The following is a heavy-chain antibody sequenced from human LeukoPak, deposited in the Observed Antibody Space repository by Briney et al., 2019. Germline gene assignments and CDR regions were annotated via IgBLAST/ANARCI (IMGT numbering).Heavy chain of an antibody. CDR1: GGSISSSSYY. J-gene: IGHJ3*02. CDR2: IYYSGST. Sequence: KASETLSLTCTVSGGSISSSSYYWGWIRQPPGKGLEWIGSIYYSGSTYYNPSLKSRVTISVDTSKNQFSLKLSSVTAADTAVYYCARHGREVLDAFDIWGQGTMVTVSS. D-gene: IGHD3/OR15-3a*01. CDR3: ARHGREVLDAFDI. V-gene: IGHV4-39*01.